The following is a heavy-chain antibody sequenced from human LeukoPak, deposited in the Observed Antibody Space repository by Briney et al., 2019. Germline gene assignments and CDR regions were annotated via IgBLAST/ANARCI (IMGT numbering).Heavy chain of an antibody. J-gene: IGHJ4*02. CDR2: ISSSGSTI. Sequence: GGSLRLSCAASGFTFSDYYMSWIRQAPGKGLEWVSYISSSGSTIYYADSVKGRFTISRDNVKNSLYLQMNSLRAEDTAVYYCATDSSGWSVFDYWGQGTLVTVSS. V-gene: IGHV3-11*01. CDR3: ATDSSGWSVFDY. D-gene: IGHD6-19*01. CDR1: GFTFSDYY.